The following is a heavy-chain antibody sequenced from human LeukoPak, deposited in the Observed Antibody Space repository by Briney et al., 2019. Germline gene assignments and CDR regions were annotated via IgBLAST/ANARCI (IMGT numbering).Heavy chain of an antibody. CDR1: GFAFSTYT. D-gene: IGHD2-2*01. CDR3: ARDRVGYCSSTSCFGRPYYYMDV. J-gene: IGHJ6*03. V-gene: IGHV3-21*01. Sequence: GGSLRLSCAASGFAFSTYTMNWVRQAPGKGLEWISCINSASSDIYYADSVWGRFTISRDNAKNSLYLQMNSLRAEDTAVYFCARDRVGYCSSTSCFGRPYYYMDVWGKGTTVTVSS. CDR2: INSASSDI.